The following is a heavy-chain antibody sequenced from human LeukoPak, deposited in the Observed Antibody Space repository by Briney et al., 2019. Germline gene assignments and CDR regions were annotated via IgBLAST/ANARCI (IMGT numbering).Heavy chain of an antibody. CDR3: ARDNSNYFDY. D-gene: IGHD4-11*01. CDR2: IYPGDSDT. J-gene: IGHJ4*02. CDR1: GYSFSTFW. Sequence: GESLKISCKGSGYSFSTFWVGWVRQMPGKGREWMGIIYPGDSDTRYSPSFQGQVTISADKSISTAYLQWSSLKASDTAMYYCARDNSNYFDYWGQGTLVTVSS. V-gene: IGHV5-51*01.